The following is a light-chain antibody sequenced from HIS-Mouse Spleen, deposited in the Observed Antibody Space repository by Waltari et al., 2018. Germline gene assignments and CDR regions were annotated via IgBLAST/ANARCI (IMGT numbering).Light chain of an antibody. CDR3: CSYAGSSTWV. V-gene: IGLV2-23*01. CDR1: SSDVGSYNL. J-gene: IGLJ3*02. CDR2: EGS. Sequence: QSALTQPASVSGSPGQSITISCTGTSSDVGSYNLVSWYQQRPGKPPNRMIYEGSTRPSGVSTRLSGSKSGNTASLTISGLQAEDEADYYCCSYAGSSTWVFGGGTKLTVL.